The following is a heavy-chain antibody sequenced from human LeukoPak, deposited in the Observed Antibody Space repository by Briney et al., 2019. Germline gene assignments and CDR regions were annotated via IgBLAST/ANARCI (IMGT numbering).Heavy chain of an antibody. CDR3: ARPTTVKDNAFDI. J-gene: IGHJ3*02. CDR1: GGSLSAYY. V-gene: IGHV4-34*01. D-gene: IGHD4-17*01. Sequence: PSETLSLTCAVYGGSLSAYYWTWIRQPPGKGLEWIGEINHGGSTNYNPSLKSRVTISIDTSKNQFSLKLSSVTAADTAVYYCARPTTVKDNAFDIWGQGTMVTVSS. CDR2: INHGGST.